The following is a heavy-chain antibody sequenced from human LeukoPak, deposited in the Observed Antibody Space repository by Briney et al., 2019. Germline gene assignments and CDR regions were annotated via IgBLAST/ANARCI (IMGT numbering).Heavy chain of an antibody. V-gene: IGHV4-61*02. CDR1: GGSISRGSYY. J-gene: IGHJ6*03. Sequence: SETLSLTCTVSGGSISRGSYYWSWIRQPAGKGLEWIGRIYTSGSTNYNPSLKSRVTISVDTSKNQFSLKLSSVTAAVTAVYYCARDTYYYYMDVWGKGTTVTISS. CDR2: IYTSGST. CDR3: ARDTYYYYMDV.